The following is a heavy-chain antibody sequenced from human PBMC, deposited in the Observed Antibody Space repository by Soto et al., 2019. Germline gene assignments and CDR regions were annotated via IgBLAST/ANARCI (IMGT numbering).Heavy chain of an antibody. V-gene: IGHV1-18*04. CDR2: ISGKHGNT. CDR1: GYTFISHG. D-gene: IGHD2-15*01. J-gene: IGHJ6*02. Sequence: QVQLVQSGVEVKKPGASVKVSCKASGYTFISHGISWVRHAPGQGLEWMGWISGKHGNTNYPQKLQGRVTLTTDTSTSTAYMELRSLGSDEAAVYYCARVSSSIVVVPDYGMDVWGQGTTVTVSS. CDR3: ARVSSSIVVVPDYGMDV.